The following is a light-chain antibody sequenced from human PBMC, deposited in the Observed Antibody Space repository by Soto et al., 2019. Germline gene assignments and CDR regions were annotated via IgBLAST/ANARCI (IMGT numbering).Light chain of an antibody. CDR1: SRDVGGSNY. Sequence: QSVLIQPASVSGSPGQSITISCTGTSRDVGGSNYVSWYQHHPHRAPKLLIYEVSCRPSGVSSRSSGSKSGNTASLTISGLQAEDEADSYCSSYTSSNTLEVFGVGTKVTVL. CDR3: SSYTSSNTLEV. J-gene: IGLJ1*01. V-gene: IGLV2-14*01. CDR2: EVS.